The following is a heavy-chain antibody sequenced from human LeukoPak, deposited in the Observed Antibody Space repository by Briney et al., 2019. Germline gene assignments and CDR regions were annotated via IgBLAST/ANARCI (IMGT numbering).Heavy chain of an antibody. CDR3: ARVWFRDAFDI. Sequence: PSETLSLTCTVSGGSISSGDYYWSWIRQPPGKGLEWIGYIYYSWSTHYNPSLTSRVTISVDPSTHQFSLKLSSVPAADTAVYYCARVWFRDAFDIWGQGTMVTVSS. V-gene: IGHV4-30-4*08. J-gene: IGHJ3*02. CDR1: GGSISSGDYY. CDR2: IYYSWST. D-gene: IGHD3-10*01.